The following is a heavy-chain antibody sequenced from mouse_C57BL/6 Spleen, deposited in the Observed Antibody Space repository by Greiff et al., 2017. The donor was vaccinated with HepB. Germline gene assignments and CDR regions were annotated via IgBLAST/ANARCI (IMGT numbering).Heavy chain of an antibody. CDR1: GYTFTDYY. Sequence: EVQLQQSGPELVKPGASVKISCKASGYTFTDYYMNWVKQSHGKSLEWIGDINPNNGGTSYNQKFKGKATLTVDKSSSTAYMELRSLTSEDSAVYYCARLNYDYDPWFAYWGQGTLVTVSA. V-gene: IGHV1-26*01. J-gene: IGHJ3*01. CDR3: ARLNYDYDPWFAY. D-gene: IGHD2-4*01. CDR2: INPNNGGT.